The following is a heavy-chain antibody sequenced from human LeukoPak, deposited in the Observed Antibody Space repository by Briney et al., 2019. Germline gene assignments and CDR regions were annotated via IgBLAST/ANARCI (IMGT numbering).Heavy chain of an antibody. CDR2: NYYSGST. CDR1: GGSISSYY. Sequence: PSETLSLTCTVSGGSISSYYWSWIRQPPGKGLEWIGYNYYSGSTNYNPSLKSRVTISVDTSKNQFSLKLSSVTAADTAVYYCARSVEGYCSGGSCYSYSYYMDVWGKGTTVTVSS. CDR3: ARSVEGYCSGGSCYSYSYYMDV. J-gene: IGHJ6*03. V-gene: IGHV4-59*01. D-gene: IGHD2-15*01.